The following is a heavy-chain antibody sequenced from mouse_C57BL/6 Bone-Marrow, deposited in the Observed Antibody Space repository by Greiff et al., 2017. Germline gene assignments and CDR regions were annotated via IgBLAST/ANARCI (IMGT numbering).Heavy chain of an antibody. V-gene: IGHV1-4*01. CDR1: GYTFTSYT. J-gene: IGHJ4*01. CDR2: INPSSGDT. CDR3: ARADYVYAMDY. D-gene: IGHD2-4*01. Sequence: QVQLQQSGAELARPGASVKMSCKASGYTFTSYTMHWVKQRPGQGLEWIGYINPSSGDTKYNQKFKGKATLTADKSSSTAYMQLSSLTSEDSAVYYCARADYVYAMDYWGQGTSVTVSS.